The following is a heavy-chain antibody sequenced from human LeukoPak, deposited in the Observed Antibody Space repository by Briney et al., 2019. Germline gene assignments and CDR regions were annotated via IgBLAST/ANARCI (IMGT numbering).Heavy chain of an antibody. Sequence: PSETLSLTCTVSGGSISSSSYYWGWIRQPPGKGLEWIGSIYYSGSTYYNPSLESRVTISVDTSKNQFSLKLSSVTAADTAVYYCARLRPMYYYDSSGYYLFDYWGQGTLVTVSS. CDR3: ARLRPMYYYDSSGYYLFDY. CDR2: IYYSGST. CDR1: GGSISSSSYY. J-gene: IGHJ4*02. D-gene: IGHD3-22*01. V-gene: IGHV4-39*01.